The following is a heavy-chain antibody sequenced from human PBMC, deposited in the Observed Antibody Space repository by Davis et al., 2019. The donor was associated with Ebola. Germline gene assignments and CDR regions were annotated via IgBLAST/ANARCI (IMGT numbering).Heavy chain of an antibody. Sequence: ASVTVSCKASGYTFPNYYMHWVRPAPGQGLEWMGMINPNYGRTIYAQKLQGRVTVTRDTSTTTVYMDLSSLRSEDTALYYCTTPGGQDSGYDVFDIWGQGTMVTVSS. CDR2: INPNYGRT. CDR1: GYTFPNYY. J-gene: IGHJ3*02. CDR3: TTPGGQDSGYDVFDI. V-gene: IGHV1-46*03. D-gene: IGHD5-12*01.